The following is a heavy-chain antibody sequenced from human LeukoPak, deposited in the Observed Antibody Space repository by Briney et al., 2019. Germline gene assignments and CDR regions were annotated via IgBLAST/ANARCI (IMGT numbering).Heavy chain of an antibody. D-gene: IGHD1-26*01. CDR3: ARDEWGVGATPFDY. Sequence: GGSPRLSCAASGFTFSSYSMNWVRQAPGKGLEWVSYISSSSTIYYADSVKGRFTISRDNAKNSLYLQMNSLRAEDTAVYYCARDEWGVGATPFDYWGQGTLVTVSS. J-gene: IGHJ4*02. CDR1: GFTFSSYS. CDR2: ISSSSTI. V-gene: IGHV3-48*01.